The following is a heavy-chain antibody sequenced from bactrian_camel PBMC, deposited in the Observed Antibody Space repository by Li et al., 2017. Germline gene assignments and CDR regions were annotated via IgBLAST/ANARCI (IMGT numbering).Heavy chain of an antibody. Sequence: VQLVESGGGVVQPGGSLNLTCTASGFVFKAYGMKWSRQAPGKGLEWVATIDANGVTTYYPPRLEGRFTISRDNANNTLTLQMSSLKTEDTAVYYCAADCVRWDPQRGRFGNKYWGQGTQVTVS. D-gene: IGHD5*01. CDR3: AADCVRWDPQRGRFGNKY. V-gene: IGHV3-1*01. CDR1: GFVFKAYG. CDR2: IDANGVTT. J-gene: IGHJ4*01.